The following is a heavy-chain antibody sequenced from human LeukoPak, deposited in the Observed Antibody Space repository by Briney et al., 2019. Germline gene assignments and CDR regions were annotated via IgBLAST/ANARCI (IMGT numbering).Heavy chain of an antibody. D-gene: IGHD3-22*01. CDR3: ASDKRRYYDSSGYPFDY. J-gene: IGHJ4*02. CDR1: GYIFTGYD. V-gene: IGHV1-69*13. CDR2: IIPIFGTA. Sequence: GASVKVSCRASGYIFTGYDIFWVRQAPGQGLEWMGGIIPIFGTANYAQKFQGRVTITADESTSTAYMELSSLRSEDTAVYYCASDKRRYYDSSGYPFDYWGQGTLVTVSS.